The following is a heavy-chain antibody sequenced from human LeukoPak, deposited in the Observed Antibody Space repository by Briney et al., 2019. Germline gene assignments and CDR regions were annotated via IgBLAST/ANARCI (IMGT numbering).Heavy chain of an antibody. V-gene: IGHV1-8*01. CDR3: ARAIRGLIAATIDYYYGMDV. CDR1: GYTFTSYD. CDR2: MNPNSGNT. D-gene: IGHD5-24*01. Sequence: GALVKVSCKASGYTFTSYDINWVRQATGQGLEWMGWMNPNSGNTGYAQKFQGRVTMTRNTSISTAYMELSSLRSEDTAVYYCARAIRGLIAATIDYYYGMDVWGQGTTVTVSS. J-gene: IGHJ6*02.